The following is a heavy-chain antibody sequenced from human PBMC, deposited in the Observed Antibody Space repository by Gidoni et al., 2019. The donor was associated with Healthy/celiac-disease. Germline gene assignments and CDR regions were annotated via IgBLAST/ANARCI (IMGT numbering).Heavy chain of an antibody. V-gene: IGHV4-34*01. CDR2: INHSGST. Sequence: QVQLQQWRAGLLKPSETLSLTCAVSGGSFRGSYWSWTRPPPGKGLEWIGEINHSGSTNYNPSLKSRVTISVDTAKNQFSLKLSSVTAADTAVYYCARAYYEFWSGYPLDAFDIWGQGTMVTVSS. CDR1: GGSFRGSY. D-gene: IGHD3-3*01. CDR3: ARAYYEFWSGYPLDAFDI. J-gene: IGHJ3*02.